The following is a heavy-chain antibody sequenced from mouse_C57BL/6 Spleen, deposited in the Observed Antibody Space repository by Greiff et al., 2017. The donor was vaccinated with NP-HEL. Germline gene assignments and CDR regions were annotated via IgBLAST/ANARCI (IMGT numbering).Heavy chain of an antibody. Sequence: QVQLQQPGAELVMPGASVKLSCKASGYTFTSYWMHWVKQRPGQGLEWIGEIDPSDSYTNYNQKFKGKSTLTVDKSSSTAYMQLSSLTSEDSAVYCSARERYDAGLAYWGQGTLVTVSA. CDR3: ARERYDAGLAY. D-gene: IGHD2-14*01. CDR1: GYTFTSYW. J-gene: IGHJ3*01. V-gene: IGHV1-69*01. CDR2: IDPSDSYT.